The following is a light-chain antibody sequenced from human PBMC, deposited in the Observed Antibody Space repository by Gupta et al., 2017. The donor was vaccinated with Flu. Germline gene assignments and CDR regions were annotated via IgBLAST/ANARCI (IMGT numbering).Light chain of an antibody. V-gene: IGLV1-47*01. CDR1: SSKIGSNY. J-gene: IGLJ3*02. CDR2: RNN. Sequence: RGTIASTGSSSKIGSNYVYWYHQRPAPPPNLLIYRNNRRRSGVPERFSGSKCGTSAAVTTSGLQAEDGAGYYCSAEDDNRSGWVFGGGTKLTVL. CDR3: SAEDDNRSGWV.